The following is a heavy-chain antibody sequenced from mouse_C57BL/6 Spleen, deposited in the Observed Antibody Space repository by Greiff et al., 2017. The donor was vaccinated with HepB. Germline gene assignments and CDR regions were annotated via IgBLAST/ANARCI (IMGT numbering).Heavy chain of an antibody. D-gene: IGHD1-1*01. V-gene: IGHV1-15*01. CDR1: GYTFTDYG. CDR2: IDPETGGT. Sequence: QVQLQQSGAELVRPGASVTLSCKASGYTFTDYGMHWVKQTPVHGLEWIGAIDPETGGTAYNQKFKGKAILTADKSSSTAYMELRSLTSEDSAVYYCTRKAFITTAFDYWGQGTTLTVSS. J-gene: IGHJ2*01. CDR3: TRKAFITTAFDY.